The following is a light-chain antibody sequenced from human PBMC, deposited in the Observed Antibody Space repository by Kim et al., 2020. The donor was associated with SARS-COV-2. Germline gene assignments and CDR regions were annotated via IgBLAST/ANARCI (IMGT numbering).Light chain of an antibody. Sequence: GQSVTISCSGSSSNIGSNYVYWYQQLPGTAPKLLIYRNNQRTSGVPDRFSGSKSGTSASLAISGLRSEDEADYYCAAWDDSLSGVVFGGGTQLTVL. V-gene: IGLV1-47*01. CDR1: SSNIGSNY. J-gene: IGLJ2*01. CDR2: RNN. CDR3: AAWDDSLSGVV.